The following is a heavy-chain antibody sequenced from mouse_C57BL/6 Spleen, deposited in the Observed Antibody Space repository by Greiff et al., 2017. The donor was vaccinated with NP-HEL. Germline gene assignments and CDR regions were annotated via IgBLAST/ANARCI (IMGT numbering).Heavy chain of an antibody. J-gene: IGHJ2*01. V-gene: IGHV5-4*01. CDR1: GFTFSSYA. CDR3: ARDRTTVVARYFDY. Sequence: EVQLVESGGGLVKPGGSLKLSCAASGFTFSSYAMSWVRQTPEKRLEWVATISDGGSYTYYPDNVKGRFTISRDNAKNNLYLQMSHLKSEDTAMYYCARDRTTVVARYFDYWGQGTTLTVSS. D-gene: IGHD1-1*01. CDR2: ISDGGSYT.